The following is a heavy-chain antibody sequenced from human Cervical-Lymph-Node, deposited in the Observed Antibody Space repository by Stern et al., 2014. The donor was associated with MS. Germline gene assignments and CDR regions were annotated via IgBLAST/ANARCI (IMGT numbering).Heavy chain of an antibody. Sequence: QVQLQESGPGLVKPSGTLSLTCAVSGGSISSSNWWSWVRQPPGKGLEWXGEIYHSGSTNYNPSLKSRVTISVDKSKNQFSLKLSSVTAADTAVYYCARDLLNYGGDYWYFDLWGRGTLVTVSS. V-gene: IGHV4-4*02. CDR2: IYHSGST. CDR3: ARDLLNYGGDYWYFDL. CDR1: GGSISSSNW. D-gene: IGHD4-23*01. J-gene: IGHJ2*01.